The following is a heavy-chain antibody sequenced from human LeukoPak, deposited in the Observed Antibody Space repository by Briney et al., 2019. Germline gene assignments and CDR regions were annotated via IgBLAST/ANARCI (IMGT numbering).Heavy chain of an antibody. J-gene: IGHJ4*02. Sequence: GGSLRLSCSASGFTFSSYVMRWVRQAPGKGLEWVSAISGSGGFAEYADSVKGRFTISRDNSKNMVYLQMNSLIAEDTAVYYGAKRLDDQTVVVHRPCDSWGQGTLVTVSS. V-gene: IGHV3-23*01. D-gene: IGHD4-23*01. CDR3: AKRLDDQTVVVHRPCDS. CDR2: ISGSGGFA. CDR1: GFTFSSYV.